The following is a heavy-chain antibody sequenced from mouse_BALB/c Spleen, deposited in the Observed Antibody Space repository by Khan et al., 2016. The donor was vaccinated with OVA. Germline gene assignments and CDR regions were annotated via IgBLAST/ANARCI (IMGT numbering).Heavy chain of an antibody. Sequence: EVELVESGADLVKPGGSLKLSCAASGFIFSSYSMSWVRQTPDKRLEWVATICRGGDYTYYPDSVKERFTLSRDNAYNTLYLQISRMKSEDTAIYYGGSDLSWSFAYWGQGTLVTVSA. CDR1: GFIFSSYS. D-gene: IGHD2-13*01. CDR3: GSDLSWSFAY. CDR2: ICRGGDYT. V-gene: IGHV5-6*01. J-gene: IGHJ3*01.